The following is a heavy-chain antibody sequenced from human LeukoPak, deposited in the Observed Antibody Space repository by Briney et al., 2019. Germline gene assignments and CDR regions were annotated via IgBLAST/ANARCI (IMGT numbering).Heavy chain of an antibody. D-gene: IGHD6-19*01. J-gene: IGHJ1*01. CDR1: GGTFSSYA. Sequence: ASAKVSCKASGGTFSSYAISWVRQAPGQGLEWMGRIIPIFGTANYAQKFQGRVTITTDESTSTAYMELSSLRSEDTAVYYCALSSPYSSGWYPYFQHWGQGTLVTVSS. CDR3: ALSSPYSSGWYPYFQH. CDR2: IIPIFGTA. V-gene: IGHV1-69*05.